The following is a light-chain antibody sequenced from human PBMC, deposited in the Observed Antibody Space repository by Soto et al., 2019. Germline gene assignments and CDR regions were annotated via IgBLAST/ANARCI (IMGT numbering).Light chain of an antibody. CDR3: SSFAGSYTHV. CDR2: DVS. V-gene: IGLV2-11*01. J-gene: IGLJ1*01. CDR1: NSDVGGYNY. Sequence: QSALTQPRSVSGSPGQAVTFSCTGTNSDVGGYNYVSWYQQHPDKAPKLIIYDVSKRPSGVPERFSGSKSGNTASLTISGPHAEDEADYICSSFAGSYTHVFGTGTKVTVL.